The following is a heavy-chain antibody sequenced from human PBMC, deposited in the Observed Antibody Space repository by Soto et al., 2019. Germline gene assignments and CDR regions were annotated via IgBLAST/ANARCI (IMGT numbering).Heavy chain of an antibody. Sequence: SCTASVGTFSSYTIIWVRQAPGQGLEWMGRIIPILGIANYAQKFQGRVTITADKSTSTAYMELSSLRSEDTAVYYCARLAAAGNHFDYWGQGTLVTVSS. CDR1: VGTFSSYT. J-gene: IGHJ4*02. V-gene: IGHV1-69*02. CDR2: IIPILGIA. D-gene: IGHD6-13*01. CDR3: ARLAAAGNHFDY.